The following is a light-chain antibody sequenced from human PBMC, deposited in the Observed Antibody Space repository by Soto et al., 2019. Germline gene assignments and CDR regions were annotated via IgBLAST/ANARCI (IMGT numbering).Light chain of an antibody. CDR2: EAS. Sequence: DIHMTQSPATLSASVGDRVAITCRASQSVSIWLAWYQQKPGNAPRLLIYEASSLKSGVPSRFSGSGSGTEFTLTISSLQPDDFATYDCQQYYDYPWMFGQGTNVEIK. CDR3: QQYYDYPWM. J-gene: IGKJ1*01. CDR1: QSVSIW. V-gene: IGKV1-5*01.